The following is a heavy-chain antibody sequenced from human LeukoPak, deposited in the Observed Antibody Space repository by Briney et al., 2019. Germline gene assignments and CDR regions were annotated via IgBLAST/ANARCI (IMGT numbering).Heavy chain of an antibody. D-gene: IGHD1-26*01. Sequence: GGSLRLSCAASGFTFSSYEMNWVRQAPGKGLEWVSSITSGSSYIYYADSVKGRFTISRDNAKNSLYLQMNSLRAEDTAVYYCARDPYSGSYGDYYYYFMDVWGKGTTVTISS. V-gene: IGHV3-21*01. CDR1: GFTFSSYE. CDR2: ITSGSSYI. CDR3: ARDPYSGSYGDYYYYFMDV. J-gene: IGHJ6*03.